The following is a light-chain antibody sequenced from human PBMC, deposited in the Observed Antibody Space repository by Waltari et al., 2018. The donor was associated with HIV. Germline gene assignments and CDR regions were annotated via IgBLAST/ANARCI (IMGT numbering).Light chain of an antibody. V-gene: IGKV1-5*03. J-gene: IGKJ4*01. CDR1: QSISNW. CDR2: KAS. Sequence: DIQMTQSLSTVSASVGDKIIITCRASQSISNWLAWFQQKPGKAPKLLIYKASNLESGVPSRFSGSGSGTEFTLTINSLRPDDFATYFCQQYSSDPLTFGRGTRVEVK. CDR3: QQYSSDPLT.